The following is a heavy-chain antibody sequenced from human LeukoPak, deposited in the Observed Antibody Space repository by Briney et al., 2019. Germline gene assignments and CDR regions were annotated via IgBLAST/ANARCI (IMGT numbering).Heavy chain of an antibody. CDR1: GFTFSSYS. CDR2: ISSSSSYI. D-gene: IGHD3-10*01. CDR3: AREYGNSWYDS. Sequence: GGSLRLSCAASGFTFSSYSMNWVRQAPGKGLEWVSSISSSSSYIYYADSVKGRFTISRDNAKSSLYLQMNSLRAEDTAVYYCAREYGNSWYDSWGQGTLVIVSS. V-gene: IGHV3-21*01. J-gene: IGHJ5*01.